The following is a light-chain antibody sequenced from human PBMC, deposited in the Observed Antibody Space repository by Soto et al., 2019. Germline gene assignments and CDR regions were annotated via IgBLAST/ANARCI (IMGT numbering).Light chain of an antibody. J-gene: IGLJ3*02. CDR3: SSFTTTTWV. V-gene: IGLV2-14*01. CDR1: SSDVGGYNY. CDR2: EVS. Sequence: QSALTQPASVSGSPGQSITISCTGTSSDVGGYNYVSWYQQYPGKAPKLMIFEVSYRPSGVSNRFSGSKSGNTASLTISGLQAEDEADYYCSSFTTTTWVFGGGTKVTVL.